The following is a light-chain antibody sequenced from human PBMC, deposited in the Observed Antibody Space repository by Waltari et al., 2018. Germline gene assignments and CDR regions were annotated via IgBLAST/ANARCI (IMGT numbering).Light chain of an antibody. Sequence: EIVLTQSPATLSLSPGERATLSCRASQSIRVEVAWYQQRPGQPPRLLISDASNRVTGIPGRFTGSGSGTDFTLTISSLEPEDSGVYYCQQRNDCPITFGQGTRLEIK. CDR1: QSIRVE. V-gene: IGKV3-11*01. CDR2: DAS. CDR3: QQRNDCPIT. J-gene: IGKJ5*01.